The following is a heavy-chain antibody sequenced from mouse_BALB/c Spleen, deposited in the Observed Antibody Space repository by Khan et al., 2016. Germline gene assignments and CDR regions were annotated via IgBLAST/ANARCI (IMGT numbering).Heavy chain of an antibody. V-gene: IGHV4-1*02. CDR2: INPDSSTI. J-gene: IGHJ3*01. CDR3: AGPFTTGFAY. CDR1: GFDFSRYW. D-gene: IGHD1-1*01. Sequence: EVELVESGGGLVQPGGSLKLSCAASGFDFSRYWMSWVRQAPGKGLEWIGEINPDSSTINYMPSLKDKFILSRDNAKDTLYLQMNKVRSEDTALYFCAGPFTTGFAYWGQGTLVTVSA.